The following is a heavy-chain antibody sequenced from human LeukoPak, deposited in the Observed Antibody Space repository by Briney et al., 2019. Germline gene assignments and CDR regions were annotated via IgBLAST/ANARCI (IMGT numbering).Heavy chain of an antibody. D-gene: IGHD1-26*01. CDR2: IRYDGSNY. CDR3: ARDGRALLRDFDY. CDR1: GFAFSSYV. Sequence: GGSLRLSCAASGFAFSSYVIHWVRPAPGKGLEWVAGIRYDGSNYYYADSVKGRFTISRDNSKNTLYLQMNSLRAEDTGVYYCARDGRALLRDFDYWGQGTLVTVSS. J-gene: IGHJ4*02. V-gene: IGHV3-33*01.